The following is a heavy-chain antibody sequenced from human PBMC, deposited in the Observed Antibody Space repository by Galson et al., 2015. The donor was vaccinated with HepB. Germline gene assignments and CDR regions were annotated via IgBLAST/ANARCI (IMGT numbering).Heavy chain of an antibody. Sequence: SLRLSCAASGFTFSPYTMNWVRQAPGKGLEWVSSISSSSNYIYYADSVNGRFTISRDNAKNSLYLQMNSLRAEDTAVYFCARGPGEQLPRGDYWGQGTLVTVSS. J-gene: IGHJ4*02. CDR3: ARGPGEQLPRGDY. CDR1: GFTFSPYT. CDR2: ISSSSNYI. D-gene: IGHD6-13*01. V-gene: IGHV3-21*01.